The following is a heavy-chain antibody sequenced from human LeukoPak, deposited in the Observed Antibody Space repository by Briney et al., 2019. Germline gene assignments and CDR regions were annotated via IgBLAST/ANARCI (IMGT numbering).Heavy chain of an antibody. CDR3: ARGRGNYYDSKNYMDV. D-gene: IGHD3-22*01. CDR1: GGSISSYY. V-gene: IGHV4-59*01. J-gene: IGHJ6*03. Sequence: SETLSLTCTVSGGSISSYYWSWIRQPPGKGLEWIGYIYYSGSTNYNPSLKSRVTISVDTSKNQFSLKLSSVTAADTAVYYCARGRGNYYDSKNYMDVWGKGTTVTISS. CDR2: IYYSGST.